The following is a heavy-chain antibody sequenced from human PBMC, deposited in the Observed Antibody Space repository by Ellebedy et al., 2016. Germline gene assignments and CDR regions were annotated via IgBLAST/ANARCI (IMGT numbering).Heavy chain of an antibody. D-gene: IGHD5-12*01. CDR1: GLAFSNAW. CDR2: IKTETDGGTT. CDR3: TTGFSDYDWAY. J-gene: IGHJ4*02. V-gene: IGHV3-15*05. Sequence: GGSLRLXXAGSGLAFSNAWMNWVRQAPGKGLEWVGRIKTETDGGTTDYAAPVKDRFTMSRDSRTVYLEMNSLKTEDTAMYYCTTGFSDYDWAYWGQGTLVSVSS.